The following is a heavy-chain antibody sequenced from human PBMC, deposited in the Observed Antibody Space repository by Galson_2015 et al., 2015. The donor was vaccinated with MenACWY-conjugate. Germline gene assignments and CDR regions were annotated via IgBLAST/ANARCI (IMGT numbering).Heavy chain of an antibody. V-gene: IGHV4-59*01. Sequence: LSLTCTVSGGSINSYYWSWIRQPPGKGLEWIGYMYYSGSANYNPSLKSRVTISVDTSKNQFSLTMTSVTAADTAVYYCARGVNLASMAGYWGQGTLVTVYS. D-gene: IGHD3-3*02. CDR2: MYYSGSA. J-gene: IGHJ4*02. CDR3: ARGVNLASMAGY. CDR1: GGSINSYY.